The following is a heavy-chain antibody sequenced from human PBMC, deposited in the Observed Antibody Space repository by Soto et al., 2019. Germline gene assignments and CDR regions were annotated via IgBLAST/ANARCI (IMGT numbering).Heavy chain of an antibody. Sequence: SGGSLRLSCAASGFTFSSYAMSWVRQAPGKGLEWVSAISGSGGSTYYADSVKGRFTISRDNSKNTLYLQMNSLRAEDTAVYYCAKTTARRYFDFNRQFDPGGQGTLVTVSS. J-gene: IGHJ5*02. CDR1: GFTFSSYA. D-gene: IGHD3-9*01. CDR2: ISGSGGST. V-gene: IGHV3-23*01. CDR3: AKTTARRYFDFNRQFDP.